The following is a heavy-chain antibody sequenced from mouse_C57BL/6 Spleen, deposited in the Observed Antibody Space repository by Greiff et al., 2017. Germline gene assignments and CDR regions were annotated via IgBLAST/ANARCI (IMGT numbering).Heavy chain of an antibody. CDR2: ISGGGGNT. V-gene: IGHV5-9*01. D-gene: IGHD2-12*01. CDR3: ARRYYSLDY. J-gene: IGHJ2*01. CDR1: GFTFSSYT. Sequence: EVKLQESGGGLVKPGGSLKLSCAASGFTFSSYTMSWVRQTPEKRLEWVATISGGGGNTYYPDSVKGRFTISRDNAKNTLYLQMSSLRSEDTALYYCARRYYSLDYWGQGTTLTVSS.